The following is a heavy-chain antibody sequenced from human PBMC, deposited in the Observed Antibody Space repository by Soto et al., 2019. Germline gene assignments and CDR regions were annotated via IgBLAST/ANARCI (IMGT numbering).Heavy chain of an antibody. V-gene: IGHV1-46*03. Sequence: ASVKVSCKASGYTFTSYYMHWVRQAPGQGLEWMGIINPSGGSTSYAQKFQGRVTMTRDTSTSTVYMELSSLRSEDTAVYYCARERTDRITMVRGVIPPRFDYWGQGTLVTVSS. CDR1: GYTFTSYY. CDR3: ARERTDRITMVRGVIPPRFDY. D-gene: IGHD3-10*01. CDR2: INPSGGST. J-gene: IGHJ4*02.